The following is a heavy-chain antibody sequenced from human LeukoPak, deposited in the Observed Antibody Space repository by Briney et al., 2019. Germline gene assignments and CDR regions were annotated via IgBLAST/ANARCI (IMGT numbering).Heavy chain of an antibody. Sequence: GRSLRLSCAASGFTFSTYSMHWVRRAPGKGLEWVAVISFDGSNKYYPDSVKGRFTISRDNSKNTLYLQMNSLRAEDTAVYYCAKDWGNWGYGYYFDHWGQGTLVTVSS. CDR3: AKDWGNWGYGYYFDH. D-gene: IGHD7-27*01. CDR2: ISFDGSNK. CDR1: GFTFSTYS. V-gene: IGHV3-30*18. J-gene: IGHJ4*02.